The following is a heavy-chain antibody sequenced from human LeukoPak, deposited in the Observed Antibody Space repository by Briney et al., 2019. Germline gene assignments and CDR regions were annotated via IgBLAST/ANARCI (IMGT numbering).Heavy chain of an antibody. CDR3: ARVGGTNYYYYGMDV. CDR2: IYDSGST. V-gene: IGHV4-59*01. Sequence: XETLSLTCTVSGGSISSYYWSWIRQPPGKGLEWIGYIYDSGSTNYNPSLKSRVTISVDMSKNQFSLKLSSVTAADTAVYYCARVGGTNYYYYGMDVWGQGTTVTVSS. D-gene: IGHD1-1*01. J-gene: IGHJ6*02. CDR1: GGSISSYY.